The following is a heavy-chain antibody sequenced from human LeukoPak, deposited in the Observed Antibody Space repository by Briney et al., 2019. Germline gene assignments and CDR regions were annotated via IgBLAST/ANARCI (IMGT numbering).Heavy chain of an antibody. Sequence: GGSLRLSCAASGFTFDVYDMHWVRQAPGEGLEWVSGISWNRGNIAYADSVKGRFTISRDNAKNSLYLQMNSLRPEDTALYYCAREGSSSYIKHSHLYNWFDPWGQGTLVTVSS. CDR1: GFTFDVYD. D-gene: IGHD6-13*01. V-gene: IGHV3-9*01. CDR3: AREGSSSYIKHSHLYNWFDP. CDR2: ISWNRGNI. J-gene: IGHJ5*02.